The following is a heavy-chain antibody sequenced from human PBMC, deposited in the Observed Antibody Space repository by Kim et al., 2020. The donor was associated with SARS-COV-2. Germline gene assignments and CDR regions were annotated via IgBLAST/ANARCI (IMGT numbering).Heavy chain of an antibody. CDR2: IGTAGDT. D-gene: IGHD3-9*01. V-gene: IGHV3-13*01. J-gene: IGHJ6*02. CDR1: GFTFSSYD. Sequence: GGSLRLSCAASGFTFSSYDMHWVRQATGKGLEWVSAIGTAGDTYYPGSVKGRFTISRENAKNSLYLQMNSLRAGDTAVYYCARGRYYDILTELYGMDVWGQGTTVTVSS. CDR3: ARGRYYDILTELYGMDV.